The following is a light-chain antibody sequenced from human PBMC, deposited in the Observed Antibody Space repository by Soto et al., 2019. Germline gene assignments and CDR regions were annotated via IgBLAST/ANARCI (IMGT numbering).Light chain of an antibody. CDR3: QSYDSSLSAL. J-gene: IGLJ3*02. V-gene: IGLV1-40*01. CDR1: SSKIGAGYG. Sequence: QSVLTQPPSVSGAPGQRVTISCTGSSSKIGAGYGIHWYQQLPGTAPKLLIYGDNNRPSGVPDRFSASKSDTSASLVITGLQAEDEADYYCQSYDSSLSALFGGGTKLTVL. CDR2: GDN.